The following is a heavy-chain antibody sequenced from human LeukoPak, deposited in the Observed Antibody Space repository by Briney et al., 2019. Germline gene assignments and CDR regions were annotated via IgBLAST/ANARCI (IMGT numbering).Heavy chain of an antibody. CDR3: ARERVEDYYYYGMDD. CDR2: INPNSGGT. J-gene: IGHJ6*02. V-gene: IGHV1-2*02. CDR1: GYTFTGYY. D-gene: IGHD2-15*01. Sequence: ASVKVSCKASGYTFTGYYMHWVRQAPGQGLEWMGWINPNSGGTNYAQKFQGRVTMTRDTSISTAYMELSRLRSDDTAVYYCARERVEDYYYYGMDDWGQGTTVTVSS.